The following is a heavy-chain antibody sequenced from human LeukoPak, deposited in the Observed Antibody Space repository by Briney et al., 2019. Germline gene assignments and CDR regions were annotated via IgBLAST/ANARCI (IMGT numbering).Heavy chain of an antibody. CDR1: GFTFSSYG. J-gene: IGHJ4*02. D-gene: IGHD6-13*01. V-gene: IGHV3-23*01. Sequence: PGGSLRLSCAASGFTFSSYGMSWVRQAPGKGLEWVSAISGSGGSTYYADSVKGRFTISRDNSKNTLYLQMNSLRAEDTAVYYCATSSSWYISFDYWGQGTLVTVSS. CDR2: ISGSGGST. CDR3: ATSSSWYISFDY.